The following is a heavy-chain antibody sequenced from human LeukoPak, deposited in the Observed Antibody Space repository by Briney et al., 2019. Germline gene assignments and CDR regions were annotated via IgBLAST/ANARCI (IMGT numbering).Heavy chain of an antibody. CDR1: GFTSSIDG. CDR2: INYKGRDN. D-gene: IGHD3-10*01. J-gene: IGHJ4*02. CDR3: PKDSPIYYIDY. V-gene: IGHV3-30*02. Sequence: PGGSLRVSCAASGFTSSIDGTRWVCEAPGEGVEWVSFINYKGRDNYYADSVKGRFTISRDSSKNTLSLQMNSLRDDDTAVCYCPKDSPIYYIDYWGQGTLVTVSS.